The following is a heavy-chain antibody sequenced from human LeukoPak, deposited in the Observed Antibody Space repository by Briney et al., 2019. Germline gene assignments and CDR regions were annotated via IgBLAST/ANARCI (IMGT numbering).Heavy chain of an antibody. CDR3: VRDRGYYGDY. CDR2: IWYDGSNK. CDR1: GFTFSSYG. V-gene: IGHV3-33*01. J-gene: IGHJ4*02. D-gene: IGHD3-3*01. Sequence: GRSLRLSCAASGFTFSSYGMHWLRQAPGKGLEWVAIIWYDGSNKYYADSVKGRFTISRDNSKNTLNLQMNSLRAEDTAVYYCVRDRGYYGDYWGQGTLVTVSS.